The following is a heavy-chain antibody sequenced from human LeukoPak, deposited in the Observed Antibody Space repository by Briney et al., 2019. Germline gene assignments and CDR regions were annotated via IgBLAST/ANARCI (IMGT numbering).Heavy chain of an antibody. D-gene: IGHD3-10*01. V-gene: IGHV1-18*04. J-gene: IGHJ4*02. CDR1: GYTFTGYY. Sequence: GASVKVSCKASGYTFTGYYMHWVRQAPGQGLEWMGWISAYNGNTNYAQKLQGRVTMTTDTSTSTAYMELRNLRSDDTAVYYCARNVLLWFGTLPYYFDYWGQGTLVTVSS. CDR2: ISAYNGNT. CDR3: ARNVLLWFGTLPYYFDY.